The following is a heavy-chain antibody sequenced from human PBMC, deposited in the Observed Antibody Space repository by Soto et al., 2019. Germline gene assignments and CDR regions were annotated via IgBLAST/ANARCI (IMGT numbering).Heavy chain of an antibody. J-gene: IGHJ3*02. Sequence: EVQLVESGGGLVQPGGSLRLSCAASGFTFSSYSMNWVRQAPGKGLEWVSYISSSSSTIYYADSVKGRFTISRDNAKNSLYLQMNRLRAEDTAVYYCARSEQWLVSAFDIWGQGTMVTVSS. V-gene: IGHV3-48*01. CDR2: ISSSSSTI. D-gene: IGHD6-19*01. CDR3: ARSEQWLVSAFDI. CDR1: GFTFSSYS.